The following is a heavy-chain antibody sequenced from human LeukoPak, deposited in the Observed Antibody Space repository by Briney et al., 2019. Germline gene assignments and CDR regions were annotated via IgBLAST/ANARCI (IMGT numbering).Heavy chain of an antibody. CDR1: GFTFRIFG. V-gene: IGHV3-30*18. J-gene: IGHJ3*02. Sequence: GGFLRLSCAASGFTFRIFGMHWVRQAPGKGLEWVAVISYDGSKRYYADSVKGRFTISRDNSKNTLSLQMNSLRVEDTAVYYCAKIPGRQYSSNWYGDNHSFDIWGQGTMVTVSS. CDR2: ISYDGSKR. D-gene: IGHD6-13*01. CDR3: AKIPGRQYSSNWYGDNHSFDI.